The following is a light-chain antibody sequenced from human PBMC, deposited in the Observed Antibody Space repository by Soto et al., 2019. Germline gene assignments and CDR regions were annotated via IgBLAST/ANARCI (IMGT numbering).Light chain of an antibody. J-gene: IGKJ4*01. V-gene: IGKV1-5*01. Sequence: DIQMTQYPSTLPASVEDRVTITCRASQSIKSWLSWYQQSPGKAPKLLIYHASTLESGVPSRFSGSGSGTEFTLTISSLQPDDFATYYCQEYVYYSTFGGGTKVDIK. CDR2: HAS. CDR1: QSIKSW. CDR3: QEYVYYST.